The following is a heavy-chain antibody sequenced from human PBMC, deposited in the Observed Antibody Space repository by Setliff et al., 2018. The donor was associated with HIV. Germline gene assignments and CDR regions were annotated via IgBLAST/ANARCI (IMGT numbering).Heavy chain of an antibody. J-gene: IGHJ4*02. CDR1: GFTFSSHL. CDR2: IKQDGSEK. CDR3: ARDDPAGGIDY. V-gene: IGHV3-7*01. Sequence: GGSLRLSCAASGFTFSSHLMSWIRQAPGKGLEWVASIKQDGSEKYFVDSVKGRFTISRDNAKDSMFLQMNSLRGEDTAVYYCARDDPAGGIDYWGQGTLVTVSS. D-gene: IGHD1-26*01.